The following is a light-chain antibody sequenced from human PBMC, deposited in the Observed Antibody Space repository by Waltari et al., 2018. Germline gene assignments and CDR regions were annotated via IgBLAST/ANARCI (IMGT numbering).Light chain of an antibody. J-gene: IGLJ3*02. CDR2: EVT. CDR1: SSDVGGYNS. Sequence: QSALTQPPSASGSPGQSVTISCTGTSSDVGGYNSVSWYQQHPGKAPKLMIYEVTKRPSGVPDRCSGSKSGNTASLIVSGLLAEDEADYHCSSYADSDNLVFGGGTKLTVL. CDR3: SSYADSDNLV. V-gene: IGLV2-8*01.